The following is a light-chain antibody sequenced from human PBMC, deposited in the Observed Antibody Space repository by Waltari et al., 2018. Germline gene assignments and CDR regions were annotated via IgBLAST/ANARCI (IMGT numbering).Light chain of an antibody. Sequence: EIVLTQSPATLSLSPGERATLSCRASRSVSNYLAWYQHKPGQAPRLLIYDASNRATGIPARFSGSGSGTDFTLTISSLEPEDFAVYYCQQRSNWPPLTFGGGTKVEIK. CDR3: QQRSNWPPLT. J-gene: IGKJ4*01. V-gene: IGKV3-11*01. CDR2: DAS. CDR1: RSVSNY.